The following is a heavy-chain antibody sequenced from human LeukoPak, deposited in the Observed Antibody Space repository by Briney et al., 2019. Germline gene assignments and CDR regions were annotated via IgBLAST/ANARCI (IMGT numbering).Heavy chain of an antibody. V-gene: IGHV4-39*07. D-gene: IGHD2-15*01. CDR2: IYYRGNT. CDR3: ARAHRLVLHYFDS. Sequence: SETLSLTCTVSGDSISSGSYYWGWIRQPPGKGLEWIGNIYYRGNTYFNPSLKSRVIISVDTSKNQFSLKLTSVTAADTAVYYRARAHRLVLHYFDSWGQGTLVTVSS. J-gene: IGHJ4*02. CDR1: GDSISSGSYY.